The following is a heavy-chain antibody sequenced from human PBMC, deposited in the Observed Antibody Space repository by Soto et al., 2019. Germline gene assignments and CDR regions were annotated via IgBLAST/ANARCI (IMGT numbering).Heavy chain of an antibody. V-gene: IGHV3-48*02. CDR1: GFNFNTYS. Sequence: EVQLVESGGGLVQPGGSLRLSCAASGFNFNTYSMNWVRQAPGKGLEWVSYISSSGSTIYYADSVKGRFTISSDNAKNSLFLQMNSLRDEDTAVYFCARGGHISTKTGTPPFDYWGQGTLVTVTS. CDR2: ISSSGSTI. D-gene: IGHD1-1*01. CDR3: ARGGHISTKTGTPPFDY. J-gene: IGHJ4*02.